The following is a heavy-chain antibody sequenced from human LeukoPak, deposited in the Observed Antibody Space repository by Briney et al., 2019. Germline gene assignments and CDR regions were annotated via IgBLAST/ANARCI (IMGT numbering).Heavy chain of an antibody. D-gene: IGHD2-15*01. J-gene: IGHJ2*01. CDR1: GFTFSIYT. V-gene: IGHV3-23*01. Sequence: PGGSLRLSCAASGFTFSIYTMSWVRQAPGKGLEWVSAVTGSGGATYYADSVKGRFTISRDNSKNTLYLQLNSLRAEDTAVYYCAKTAYACSGGSFPRSYWYLDLWGRGTLVTVSS. CDR2: VTGSGGAT. CDR3: AKTAYACSGGSFPRSYWYLDL.